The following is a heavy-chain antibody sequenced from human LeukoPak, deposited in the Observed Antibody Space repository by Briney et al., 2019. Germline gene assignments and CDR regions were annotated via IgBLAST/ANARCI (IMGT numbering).Heavy chain of an antibody. D-gene: IGHD6-13*01. CDR3: ARESLGRPPPGIAAAAHFDY. CDR1: GFTFSSYS. J-gene: IGHJ4*02. Sequence: GGSLRLSCAASGFTFSSYSMNWVRQAPGKGLEWVSSISSSSSYIYYADSVKGRFTISRDNAKNSLYLQMNSLRAEDTAVYYCARESLGRPPPGIAAAAHFDYWGQGTLVTVSS. V-gene: IGHV3-21*01. CDR2: ISSSSSYI.